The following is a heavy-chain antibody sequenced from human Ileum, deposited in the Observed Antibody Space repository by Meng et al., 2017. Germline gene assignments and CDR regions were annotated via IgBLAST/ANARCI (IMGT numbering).Heavy chain of an antibody. V-gene: IGHV4-30-4*01. CDR2: IYYSGST. Sequence: QVQLQESGPGLLKSSQTLSLTCTVSGGSIIIGAYYWSWGRQPPGKGLEWIGYIYYSGSTYYNPSLKSRAIMSVDTSKNHFSLKLSSVTAADTAVYYCARDRGGSYYFDYWGQGTLVTVSS. D-gene: IGHD2-15*01. J-gene: IGHJ4*02. CDR1: GGSIIIGAYY. CDR3: ARDRGGSYYFDY.